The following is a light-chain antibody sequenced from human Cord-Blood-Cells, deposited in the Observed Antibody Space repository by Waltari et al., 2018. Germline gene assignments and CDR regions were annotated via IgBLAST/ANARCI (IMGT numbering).Light chain of an antibody. CDR1: SSDVGGYHY. Sequence: QYALTQPSSVSGSPGQSITISCTGTSSDVGGYHYFLWSQQHPGKAPKHMIYDVSNRPPGVSNLFSGSKAGKTASLTLSGIQAEDEADFYCSSYTSSSTHVFGTGNEVTVL. CDR3: SSYTSSSTHV. J-gene: IGLJ1*01. CDR2: DVS. V-gene: IGLV2-14*01.